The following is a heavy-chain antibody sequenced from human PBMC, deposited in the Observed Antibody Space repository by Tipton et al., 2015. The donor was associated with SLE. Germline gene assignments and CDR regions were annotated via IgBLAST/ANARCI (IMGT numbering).Heavy chain of an antibody. V-gene: IGHV3-23*01. CDR2: ISGGGDAT. J-gene: IGHJ4*02. CDR1: GFSFSSHA. D-gene: IGHD6-13*01. CDR3: AREGYSSSWYKY. Sequence: SLRLSCAASGFSFSSHAVNWARQAPGKGLEWVGAISGGGDATYYADSVKGRFTISRDNAKNSLYLQMNSLRAEDTAVYYCAREGYSSSWYKYWGQGTLVTVSS.